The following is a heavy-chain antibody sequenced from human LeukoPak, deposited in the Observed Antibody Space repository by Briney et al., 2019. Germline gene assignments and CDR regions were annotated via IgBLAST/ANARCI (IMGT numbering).Heavy chain of an antibody. V-gene: IGHV4-61*01. Sequence: MASETLSLTCTVSGGSVSSNSNYWSWIRQPPGKGLEWIGYNTYFGSASYNPPLKSRVTISVDTSKNQFSLKLSSVTAADTAVYYCARDTPGGYDFWWFDPWGQGTLVTVSS. CDR1: GGSVSSNSNY. J-gene: IGHJ5*02. CDR2: NTYFGSA. D-gene: IGHD5-12*01. CDR3: ARDTPGGYDFWWFDP.